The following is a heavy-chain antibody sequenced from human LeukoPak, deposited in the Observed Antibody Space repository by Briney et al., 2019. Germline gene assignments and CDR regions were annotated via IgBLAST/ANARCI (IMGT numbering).Heavy chain of an antibody. CDR2: IYPGDSAT. V-gene: IGHV5-51*01. Sequence: GESLKISCKASGYTFTNWWIGWVRQMPGKGLEWMGIIYPGDSATRYSPSFQGQVTISADKSISTAYLQWSSLKASDTAMYYCARLSSLRYYYDSSGYYYWGQGTLVTVSS. J-gene: IGHJ4*02. CDR3: ARLSSLRYYYDSSGYYY. CDR1: GYTFTNWW. D-gene: IGHD3-22*01.